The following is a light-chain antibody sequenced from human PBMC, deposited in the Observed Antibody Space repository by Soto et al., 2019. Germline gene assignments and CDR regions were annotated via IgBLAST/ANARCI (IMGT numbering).Light chain of an antibody. V-gene: IGKV3-15*01. J-gene: IGKJ5*01. CDR1: QSVGTK. CDR3: QQYNNWPIT. Sequence: IVMTPSPATLSVSPGERATLSCRASQSVGTKLAWYQQTPGQAPRLLIYGASNRATGVPARFSGSVSGTEFTLTISSLQSEDFAVYYCQQYNNWPITFGQGTRGEIK. CDR2: GAS.